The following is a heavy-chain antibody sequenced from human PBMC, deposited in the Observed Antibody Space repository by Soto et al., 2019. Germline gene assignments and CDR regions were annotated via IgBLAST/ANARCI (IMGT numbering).Heavy chain of an antibody. J-gene: IGHJ4*02. Sequence: PSETLSLTCAVYGGSFSGYYWSWIRQPPGKGLEWIGEINHSGSTNYNPSLKSRVTISVDASKNQFSLKLSSVTAADTAVYYCARGARYYYGSGSYSDYSGQGTLVIVSS. V-gene: IGHV4-34*01. CDR2: INHSGST. D-gene: IGHD3-10*01. CDR1: GGSFSGYY. CDR3: ARGARYYYGSGSYSDY.